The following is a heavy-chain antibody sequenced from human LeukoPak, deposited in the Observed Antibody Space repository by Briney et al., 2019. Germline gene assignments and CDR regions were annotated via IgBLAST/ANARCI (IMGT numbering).Heavy chain of an antibody. CDR3: AKDKSNWGYYFDY. V-gene: IGHV3-23*01. D-gene: IGHD7-27*01. Sequence: GGSLRLSCAASGFTFSSYAVSWVRQAPGKGLEWVSAISGSGGSTYYADSVKGRFTISRDNSKNTLYLQMNSLRAEDTAVYYCAKDKSNWGYYFDYWGQGTLVTVSS. J-gene: IGHJ4*02. CDR1: GFTFSSYA. CDR2: ISGSGGST.